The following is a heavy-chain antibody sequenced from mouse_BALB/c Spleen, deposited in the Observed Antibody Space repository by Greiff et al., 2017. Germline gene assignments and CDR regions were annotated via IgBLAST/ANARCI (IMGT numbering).Heavy chain of an antibody. V-gene: IGHV1-54*03. Sequence: QVQLKQSGAELVRPGTSVKVSCKASGYAFTNYLIEWVKQRPGQGLEWIGVINPGSGGTNYNEKFKGKATLTADKSSSTAYMQLSSLTSDDSAVYFCARGGYWFAYWGQGTLVTVSA. CDR1: GYAFTNYL. J-gene: IGHJ3*01. CDR3: ARGGYWFAY. D-gene: IGHD2-2*01. CDR2: INPGSGGT.